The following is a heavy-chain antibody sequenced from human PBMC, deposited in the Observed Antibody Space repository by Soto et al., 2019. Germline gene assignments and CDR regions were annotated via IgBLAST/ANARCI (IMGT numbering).Heavy chain of an antibody. J-gene: IGHJ3*02. V-gene: IGHV4-59*01. Sequence: SATLSLTYTVSGGSISSFYWSWIRQPPGKGLEWIGYIYYSGSTNYNPSLKSRVTISVDTSKNQFSLKLSSVTAADTAVYYCARDLYGGTGAFDIWGQGTMVTV. CDR2: IYYSGST. CDR3: ARDLYGGTGAFDI. CDR1: GGSISSFY. D-gene: IGHD3-16*01.